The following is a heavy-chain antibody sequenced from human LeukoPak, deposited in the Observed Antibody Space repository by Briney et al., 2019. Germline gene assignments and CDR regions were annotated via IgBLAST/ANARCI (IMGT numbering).Heavy chain of an antibody. CDR1: GFTFSSYW. CDR3: AKWKYSNSGIDDY. CDR2: INHNGNVN. Sequence: SGGSLRLSCAASGFTFSSYWMNWARQAPGKGLEWVASINHNGNVNYYVDSVKGRFTISRDNAKNSLYLQMNSLRAEDTAVYYCAKWKYSNSGIDDYWGQGTLVTVSS. J-gene: IGHJ4*02. V-gene: IGHV3-7*03. D-gene: IGHD6-6*01.